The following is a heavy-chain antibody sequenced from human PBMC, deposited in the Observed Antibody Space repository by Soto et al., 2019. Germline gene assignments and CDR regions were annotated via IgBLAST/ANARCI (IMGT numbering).Heavy chain of an antibody. CDR2: IYYSGST. D-gene: IGHD3-9*01. Sequence: PSETLSLTCSVSGGSVSSGAYYWSWIRQPPEKGLEWIGYIYYSGSTNYNPSLKSRVTISVDTSKNQFSLKLTSMTAADAAVYYCARAISTGYNILTGYYMDYWGQGSLVTVSS. CDR1: GGSVSSGAYY. J-gene: IGHJ4*02. CDR3: ARAISTGYNILTGYYMDY. V-gene: IGHV4-61*08.